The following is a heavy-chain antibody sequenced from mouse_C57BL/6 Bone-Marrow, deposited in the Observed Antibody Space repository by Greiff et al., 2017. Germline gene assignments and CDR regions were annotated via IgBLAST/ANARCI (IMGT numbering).Heavy chain of an antibody. V-gene: IGHV5-6*01. CDR3: ARHTMIASGFAY. CDR1: GFTFSSYG. D-gene: IGHD2-4*01. J-gene: IGHJ3*01. CDR2: ISSGGSYT. Sequence: EVKLVESGGDLVKPGGSLKISCAASGFTFSSYGMSWVRQTPDKRLEWVATISSGGSYTYYPDSVKWRFTLSRDNAKNTLYLQMSSLKSEDTAMYYCARHTMIASGFAYWGQGTLVTVSA.